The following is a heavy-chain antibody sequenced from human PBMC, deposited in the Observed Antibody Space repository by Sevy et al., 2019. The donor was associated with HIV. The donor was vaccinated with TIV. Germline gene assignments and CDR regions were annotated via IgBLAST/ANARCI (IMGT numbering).Heavy chain of an antibody. CDR2: ITTYNGNT. J-gene: IGHJ6*03. CDR1: GYSFTSYG. V-gene: IGHV1-18*04. CDR3: ARALAEAGDFYYYMDI. Sequence: ASVKVSCKASGYSFTSYGINWVRQAPRQGLEWMGWITTYNGNTDYAQKFQGRVTMTTDTSTSTAYMELRSRRSNDTAIYYSARALAEAGDFYYYMDIWGKGTTVTVSS. D-gene: IGHD6-19*01.